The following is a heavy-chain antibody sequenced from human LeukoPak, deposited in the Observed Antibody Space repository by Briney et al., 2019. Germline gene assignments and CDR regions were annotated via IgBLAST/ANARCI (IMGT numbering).Heavy chain of an antibody. CDR2: INHSGST. J-gene: IGHJ5*02. CDR3: VRALTYYYGMGSYRNLFDP. D-gene: IGHD3-10*01. CDR1: GGSFSGYY. Sequence: SGTLSLTCAVYGGSFSGYYWSWIRQPPGKGLEWIGHINHSGSTNHTPPIQSRVNISVDTSTNQFSLKLSSLTAADTAVYYCVRALTYYYGMGSYRNLFDPWGQGTLVTVYS. V-gene: IGHV4-34*01.